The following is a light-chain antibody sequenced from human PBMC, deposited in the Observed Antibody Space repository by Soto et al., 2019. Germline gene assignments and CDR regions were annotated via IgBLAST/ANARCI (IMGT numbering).Light chain of an antibody. Sequence: SYELTQPPSVSVAPGKTARVTCGGNNIRSKSVHWYQQKAGQAPVLVIYYDSDRPSGIPERLSGSNSGNTATLTISRAEAGDEADYYCQVWDSGGDHWVFGGGTKLTVL. V-gene: IGLV3-21*04. CDR2: YDS. J-gene: IGLJ3*02. CDR1: NIRSKS. CDR3: QVWDSGGDHWV.